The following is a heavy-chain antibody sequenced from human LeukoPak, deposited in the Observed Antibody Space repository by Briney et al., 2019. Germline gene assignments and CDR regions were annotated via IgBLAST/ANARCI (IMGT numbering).Heavy chain of an antibody. J-gene: IGHJ4*02. D-gene: IGHD2-2*01. CDR1: GYTFTIYG. CDR2: ISPYNGNT. Sequence: ASVKVSCKASGYTFTIYGISWVRQAPGQGLEWMGWISPYNGNTNYAQKFQDRVTMTTDTSTSTAYMELRSLRSDDTAVYHCARDFPCSSTSCYGGGNDYWGQGTLVTVSS. CDR3: ARDFPCSSTSCYGGGNDY. V-gene: IGHV1-18*01.